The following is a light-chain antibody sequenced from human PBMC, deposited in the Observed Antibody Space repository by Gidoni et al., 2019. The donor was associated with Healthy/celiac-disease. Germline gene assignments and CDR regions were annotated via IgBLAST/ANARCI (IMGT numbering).Light chain of an antibody. J-gene: IGKJ1*01. CDR1: QSISSY. Sequence: DIQMTQSPSSLSASVGDRVTITCRASQSISSYLNWYQQKPGKAPKLLIYAASSLQSGVPSRFRGSGSGTDFTLTISSLQPEDFATYYCQQGYSTPTFGQGTKVEIK. CDR2: AAS. CDR3: QQGYSTPT. V-gene: IGKV1-39*01.